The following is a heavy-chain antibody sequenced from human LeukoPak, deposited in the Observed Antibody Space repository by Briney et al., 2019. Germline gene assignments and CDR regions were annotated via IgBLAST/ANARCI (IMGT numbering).Heavy chain of an antibody. D-gene: IGHD3-22*01. V-gene: IGHV1-69*04. J-gene: IGHJ4*02. Sequence: GASVKVSCKASGGTFSSYAISWVRQAPGQGLEWMGRIIPIFGIANYAQKFQGRVTITADKSTSTAYMELSSLRSEDTAVYYCARGDSSGYLFDYWGQGTLVTVSS. CDR1: GGTFSSYA. CDR3: ARGDSSGYLFDY. CDR2: IIPIFGIA.